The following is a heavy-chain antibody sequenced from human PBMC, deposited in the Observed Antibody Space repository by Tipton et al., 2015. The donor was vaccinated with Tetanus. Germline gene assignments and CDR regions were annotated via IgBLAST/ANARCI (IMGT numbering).Heavy chain of an antibody. Sequence: SGFTFSSYGMHWVRQAPGKGLEWVAVIWYDGSNKYYADSVKGRFTISRDNSKNTLYLQMNSLRAEDTAVYYCARVGGYCSSTSCYAGQVDYYYGMDVWGQGTTVTVSS. D-gene: IGHD2-2*01. CDR3: ARVGGYCSSTSCYAGQVDYYYGMDV. J-gene: IGHJ6*02. V-gene: IGHV3-33*01. CDR1: GFTFSSYG. CDR2: IWYDGSNK.